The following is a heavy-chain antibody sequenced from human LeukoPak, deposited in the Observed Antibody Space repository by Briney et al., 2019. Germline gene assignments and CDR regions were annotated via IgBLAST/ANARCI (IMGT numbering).Heavy chain of an antibody. J-gene: IGHJ5*02. V-gene: IGHV1-46*01. D-gene: IGHD3-9*01. CDR1: GYTFTSYY. CDR2: INPSGGST. Sequence: ASVKVSCKASGYTFTSYYMHWVRQAPGQGLEWMGIINPSGGSTSYAQKFQGRVTMTRNTSISTAYMELSSLRSEDTAVYYCAREDYDIHWFDPWGQGTLVTVSS. CDR3: AREDYDIHWFDP.